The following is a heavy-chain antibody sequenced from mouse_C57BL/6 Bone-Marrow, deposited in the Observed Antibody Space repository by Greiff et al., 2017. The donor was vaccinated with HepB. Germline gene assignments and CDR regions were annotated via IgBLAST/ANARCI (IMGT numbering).Heavy chain of an antibody. CDR2: IYPGDGDT. D-gene: IGHD1-1*01. CDR1: GYAFSSSW. V-gene: IGHV1-82*01. J-gene: IGHJ4*01. CDR3: ALITTVVANYYAMDY. Sequence: QVQLQQSGPELVKPGASVKISCKASGYAFSSSWMNWVKQRPGKGLEWIGRIYPGDGDTNYNGKFKGKATLPADKSSSTTYMQLSSLTSEESAVYCCALITTVVANYYAMDYWGQGTSVTVSS.